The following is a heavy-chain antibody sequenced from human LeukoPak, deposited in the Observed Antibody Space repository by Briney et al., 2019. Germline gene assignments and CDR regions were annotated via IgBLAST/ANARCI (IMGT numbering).Heavy chain of an antibody. D-gene: IGHD1-26*01. CDR1: GGSISSYY. Sequence: SGTLSLTCTVSGGSISSYYWSWIRQPPGKGLEWIGYIYYSGSTNYNPSLKSRVTISVDTSKNQFSLKLSYVTAADTAVYYCAKAAYSGSSHSNSWGREPWSPSPQ. J-gene: IGHJ5*02. V-gene: IGHV4-59*01. CDR2: IYYSGST. CDR3: AKAAYSGSSHSNS.